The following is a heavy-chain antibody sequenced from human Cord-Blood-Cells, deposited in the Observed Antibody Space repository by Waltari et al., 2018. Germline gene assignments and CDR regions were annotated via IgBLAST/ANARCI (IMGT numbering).Heavy chain of an antibody. V-gene: IGHV3-53*01. CDR1: GLLVRSTT. Sequence: EVQLVESGGGWLQPGGSLRLSSAASGLLVRSTTMSWVRTAPGKGLEWVSVIYSGSRTYYADSVKGRFTISIDNSKNTLYLQMNSLRAEDTAVYYCAGGYDYYYYGMDVWGQGTTVTVSS. D-gene: IGHD5-12*01. CDR3: AGGYDYYYYGMDV. J-gene: IGHJ6*02. CDR2: IYSGSRT.